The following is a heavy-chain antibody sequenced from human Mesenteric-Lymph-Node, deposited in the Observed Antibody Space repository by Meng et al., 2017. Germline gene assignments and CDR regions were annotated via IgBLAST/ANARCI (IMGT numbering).Heavy chain of an antibody. V-gene: IGHV4-4*02. J-gene: IGHJ4*02. Sequence: QVQLQEPGPGLVKHSGTLSLTCAVSGGSISRSDWWSWVRQPPGKGLEWIGETSHSGSTNYSPSLKSRVTISLDKSKNQLSLKLNSVTAADTAVYYCASSDYYRSDYWGQGTLVTVSS. CDR2: TSHSGST. CDR3: ASSDYYRSDY. CDR1: GGSISRSDW. D-gene: IGHD3-22*01.